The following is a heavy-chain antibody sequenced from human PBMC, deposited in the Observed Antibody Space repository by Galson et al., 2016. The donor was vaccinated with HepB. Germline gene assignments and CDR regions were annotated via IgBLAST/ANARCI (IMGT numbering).Heavy chain of an antibody. J-gene: IGHJ4*02. D-gene: IGHD5-12*01. CDR2: ISWHSISL. Sequence: QAPGKGLEWVAGISWHSISLVYADSVKGRFTISRDDAKNSLYLQMNSLRVEDTAVYYCARASTWIPSLDYWGQGSLVTVSS. CDR3: ARASTWIPSLDY. V-gene: IGHV3-9*01.